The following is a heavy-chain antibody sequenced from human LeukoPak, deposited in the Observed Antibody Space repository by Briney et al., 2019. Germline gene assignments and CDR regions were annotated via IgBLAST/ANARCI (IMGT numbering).Heavy chain of an antibody. CDR1: GYSISSSYW. D-gene: IGHD2-2*01. CDR3: ARTPYVVVPDIMPTWYFDL. CDR2: IYYRGST. J-gene: IGHJ2*01. Sequence: PSETLSLTCAVSGYSISSSYWWGWIRQPPGKALEWIGYIYYRGSTYYNPSLKSRVTMSVDTSKNQFSLRLSSVTAVDTAVYYCARTPYVVVPDIMPTWYFDLWGRGTLVSVSS. V-gene: IGHV4-28*01.